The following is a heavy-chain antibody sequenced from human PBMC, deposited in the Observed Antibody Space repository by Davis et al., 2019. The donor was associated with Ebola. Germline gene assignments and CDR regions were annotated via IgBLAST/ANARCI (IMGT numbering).Heavy chain of an antibody. CDR1: GFTFSSYA. V-gene: IGHV3-23*01. D-gene: IGHD4-23*01. CDR2: ISGSGGST. CDR3: ARYGGVYYFAY. J-gene: IGHJ4*02. Sequence: GGSLRLSCAASGFTFSSYAMSWVRQAPGKGLEWVSVISGSGGSTYYADSVKGRFTISRDNSKNTLYLQMNSLRAGDTAVYYCARYGGVYYFAYWGQGTLVTVSS.